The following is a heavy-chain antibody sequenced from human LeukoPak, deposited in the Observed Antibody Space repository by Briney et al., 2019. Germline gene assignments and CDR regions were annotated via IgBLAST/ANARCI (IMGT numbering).Heavy chain of an antibody. CDR2: MNPNSGNT. Sequence: GASVKVSCKASGYTFTSYGISWVRQAPGQGLEWMGWMNPNSGNTGYAQKFQGRVTITRNTSISTAYMELSSLRSEDTAVYYCARDRYSSSWYYFDYWGQGTLVTASS. V-gene: IGHV1-8*03. J-gene: IGHJ4*02. CDR1: GYTFTSYG. CDR3: ARDRYSSSWYYFDY. D-gene: IGHD6-13*01.